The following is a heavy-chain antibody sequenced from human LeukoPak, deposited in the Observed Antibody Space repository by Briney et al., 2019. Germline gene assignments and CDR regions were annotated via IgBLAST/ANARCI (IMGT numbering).Heavy chain of an antibody. V-gene: IGHV1-18*01. CDR1: GGTFSSYA. D-gene: IGHD3-3*01. CDR2: ISAYNGNT. Sequence: ASVKVSCKASGGTFSSYAISWVRQAPGQGLEWMGWISAYNGNTNYAQKLQGRVTMTTDTSTSTAYMELRSLRSDDTAVYYCARDHGSYYDFWSGSKYYYYYMDVWGKGTRSPSP. J-gene: IGHJ6*03. CDR3: ARDHGSYYDFWSGSKYYYYYMDV.